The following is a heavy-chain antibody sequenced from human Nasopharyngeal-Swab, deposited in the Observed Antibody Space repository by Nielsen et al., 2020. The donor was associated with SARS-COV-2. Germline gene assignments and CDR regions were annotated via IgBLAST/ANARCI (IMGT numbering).Heavy chain of an antibody. J-gene: IGHJ6*02. Sequence: ASVKVSCKDSGYTFTSYGISWVRQAPGQGLEWMGWISAYNGNTNYAQKLQGRVTMTTDTSTSTAYMELSSLRSEDTAVYYCARVYCSSTSCFYGMDVWGQGTTVTVSS. CDR1: GYTFTSYG. V-gene: IGHV1-18*01. CDR2: ISAYNGNT. CDR3: ARVYCSSTSCFYGMDV. D-gene: IGHD2-2*01.